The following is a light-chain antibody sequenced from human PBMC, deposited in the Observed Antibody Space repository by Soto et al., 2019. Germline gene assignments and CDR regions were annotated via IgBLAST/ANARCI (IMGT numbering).Light chain of an antibody. CDR1: QSVRNNY. Sequence: EIVLTQSPGTLSLSPGERATLSCRASQSVRNNYLAWFQQKPGQAPRLLIYGASSRATGIPDRFSGSGSGTDFTLTISRLEPEHFALYYCQQYGSSPPEKTFGQGTKVEI. V-gene: IGKV3-20*01. J-gene: IGKJ1*01. CDR3: QQYGSSPPEKT. CDR2: GAS.